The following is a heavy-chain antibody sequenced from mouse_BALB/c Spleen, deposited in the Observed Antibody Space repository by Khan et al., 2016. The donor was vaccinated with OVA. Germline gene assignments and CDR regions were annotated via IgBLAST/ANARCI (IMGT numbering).Heavy chain of an antibody. J-gene: IGHJ2*01. D-gene: IGHD1-2*01. CDR3: TRTARIKY. CDR1: GYSITSGYG. Sequence: EVELVESGPGLVKPSQSLSLTCTVTGYSITSGYGWNWIRQFPGNKLEWMGYISYSGSTNYNPSFKSRISITRDTSKNPFFLQLNSVTTEDTATYYCTRTARIKYWGQGTTLTVSS. CDR2: ISYSGST. V-gene: IGHV3-2*02.